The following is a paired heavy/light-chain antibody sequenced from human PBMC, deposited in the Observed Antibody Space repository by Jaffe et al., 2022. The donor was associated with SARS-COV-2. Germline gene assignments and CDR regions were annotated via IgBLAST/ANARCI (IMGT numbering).Heavy chain of an antibody. CDR1: GYIFTSYS. V-gene: IGHV1-3*01. CDR2: INAGNGNT. D-gene: IGHD1-26*01. Sequence: QVQLVQSGAEVKKPGASVKVSCKSSGYIFTSYSIHWVRQAPGQRLEWMGWINAGNGNTKYSQTFQGRVSISRDTSASTAYMELSSLTFEDTAVYYCAKQVGVNQYYYGMDVWGQGTTVTVSS. CDR3: AKQVGVNQYYYGMDV. J-gene: IGHJ6*02.
Light chain of an antibody. V-gene: IGLV7-43*01. Sequence: QTVVTQEPSLTVSPGGTVTLTCASSTGAVSTGNFPNWFQQKRGQAPRALIYSTSNKHSWTPARFSGSLLGGKAALTLSGVQPEDEAEYYCLLYYGGGQVVFGGGTKLTVL. J-gene: IGLJ3*02. CDR1: TGAVSTGNF. CDR2: STS. CDR3: LLYYGGGQVV.